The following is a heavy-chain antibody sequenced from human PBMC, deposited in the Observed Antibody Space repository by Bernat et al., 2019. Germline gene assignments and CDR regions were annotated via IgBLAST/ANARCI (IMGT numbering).Heavy chain of an antibody. CDR2: IYNGGAT. D-gene: IGHD2-21*02. CDR1: GFTVGDYH. V-gene: IGHV3-66*01. CDR3: SGYGGNSV. J-gene: IGHJ4*02. Sequence: EVQVVTSGGGLVQPGESLILSCAASGFTVGDYHMNGVRQAPGKGLVWVAVIYNGGATYYADSVQGRFTISRDSSNNTVYLQMSGLRAEDTAVYYCSGYGGNSVWDQGTRVTVSS.